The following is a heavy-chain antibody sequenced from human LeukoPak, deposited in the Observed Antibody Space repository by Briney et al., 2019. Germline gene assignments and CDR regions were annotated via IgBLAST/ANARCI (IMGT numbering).Heavy chain of an antibody. V-gene: IGHV3-43*02. Sequence: PGGSLRLSCAASGFTFDDYAMHWVRQAPGKGLEWVSLISGDGGSTYYADSVKGRFTISRDNAKNSLYLQMNSLRAEDTAVYYCASGSYCSSTSCYDTRSSGVDYWGQGTLVTVSS. D-gene: IGHD2-2*01. CDR2: ISGDGGST. CDR1: GFTFDDYA. CDR3: ASGSYCSSTSCYDTRSSGVDY. J-gene: IGHJ4*02.